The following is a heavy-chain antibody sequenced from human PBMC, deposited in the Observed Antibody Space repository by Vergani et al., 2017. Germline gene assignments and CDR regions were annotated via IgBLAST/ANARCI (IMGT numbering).Heavy chain of an antibody. Sequence: QVQLVESGGGVVQPGGSLRLSCAASGFTFSSYGMHWVRQAPGKGLEWVAFIRYDGSNKYYADYVKGRFTISRDNSKNTLYLQMNSLRAEDTAVYYCAKDGYDILTGPYGMDVWGQGTTVTVSS. CDR1: GFTFSSYG. CDR2: IRYDGSNK. V-gene: IGHV3-30*02. D-gene: IGHD3-9*01. J-gene: IGHJ6*02. CDR3: AKDGYDILTGPYGMDV.